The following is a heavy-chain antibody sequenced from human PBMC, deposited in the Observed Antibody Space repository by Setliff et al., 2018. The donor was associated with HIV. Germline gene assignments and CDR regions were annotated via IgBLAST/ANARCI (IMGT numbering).Heavy chain of an antibody. Sequence: PSETLSLTCAVSGYSISSGYYWGWIRQPPGKGLEWIGSFYHSGSTNYSPSLKSRVTISVDKSKNQFSLKLSSVTAADTAVYYCARDLKQLAPYYYYYYGMDVWGQGTTVTVSS. V-gene: IGHV4-38-2*02. CDR2: FYHSGST. CDR1: GYSISSGYY. J-gene: IGHJ6*02. CDR3: ARDLKQLAPYYYYYYGMDV. D-gene: IGHD6-13*01.